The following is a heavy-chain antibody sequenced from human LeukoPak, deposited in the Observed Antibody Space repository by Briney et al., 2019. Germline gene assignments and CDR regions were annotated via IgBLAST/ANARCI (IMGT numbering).Heavy chain of an antibody. CDR1: GFTFSSYA. J-gene: IGHJ5*02. CDR3: ARDPVAAAGNNWFDP. D-gene: IGHD6-13*01. Sequence: PGRSLRLSCAPSGFTFSSYAVHWVRQAQGEGMEWVAFISYDGSDKHYADSVKGRFTISRDNSRNTMFLQMNSPRVEDTAVYYCARDPVAAAGNNWFDPWGQGTLVTVSS. CDR2: ISYDGSDK. V-gene: IGHV3-30-3*01.